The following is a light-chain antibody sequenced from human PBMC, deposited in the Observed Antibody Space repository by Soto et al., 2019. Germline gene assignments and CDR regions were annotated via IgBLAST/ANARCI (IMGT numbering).Light chain of an antibody. CDR2: GAL. J-gene: IGKJ1*01. V-gene: IGKV1-12*01. CDR3: QHGNSFSWT. Sequence: DIQMTQSPSSVSASVGDRVTITCRASQGIGSGLAWYQQKPGEAAKLLISGALSLQRGVPSRFSGSGSGTDFSRAICSLQPVVFGSYYFQHGNSFSWTFAQGTNVE. CDR1: QGIGSG.